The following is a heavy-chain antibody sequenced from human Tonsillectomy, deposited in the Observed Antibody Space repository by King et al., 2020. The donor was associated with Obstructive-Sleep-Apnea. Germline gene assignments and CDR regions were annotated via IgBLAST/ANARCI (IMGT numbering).Heavy chain of an antibody. Sequence: PLVQSGAEVKKPGSSVKVSCKASGGTFNIYAISWVRQAPGQGLEWMGGIIPIFRTANYAQKFQGRVTITAEESTSTAYMELSSLRSEDTAVYYCARLFGGYQNYYYYGMDVWGHGTTVTVSS. CDR2: IIPIFRTA. V-gene: IGHV1-69*01. CDR1: GGTFNIYA. D-gene: IGHD3-22*01. CDR3: ARLFGGYQNYYYYGMDV. J-gene: IGHJ6*02.